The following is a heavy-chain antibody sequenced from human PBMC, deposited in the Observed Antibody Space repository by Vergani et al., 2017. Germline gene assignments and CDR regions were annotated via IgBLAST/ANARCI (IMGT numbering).Heavy chain of an antibody. CDR1: GGTFSSYA. J-gene: IGHJ3*02. V-gene: IGHV1-69*01. CDR3: AKRLQYDYVWGRSPDAFDI. D-gene: IGHD3-16*01. CDR2: IIPIFGTA. Sequence: QVQLVQSGAEVKKPGSSVKVSCKASGGTFSSYAISWVRQAPGQGLEWMGGIIPIFGTANYAQKFQGRVTITADESTSTAYMELSSLRSEDTAVYYCAKRLQYDYVWGRSPDAFDIWGQGTMVTVSS.